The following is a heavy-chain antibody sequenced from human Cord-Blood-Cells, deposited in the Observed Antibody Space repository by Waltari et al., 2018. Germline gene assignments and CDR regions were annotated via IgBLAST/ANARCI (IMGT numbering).Heavy chain of an antibody. J-gene: IGHJ2*01. V-gene: IGHV4-34*01. Sequence: QVQLQQWGAGLLKPSETLSLTCAVYGGSFSGYYWSWIRQPPGKGLEWIGEINQSGSTNHNPSLKRRVTISVDTSKNQFSLKLSSVTAADTAVYYCARGLIVVVPAAASRSGWYFDLWGRGTLVTVSS. CDR1: GGSFSGYY. CDR3: ARGLIVVVPAAASRSGWYFDL. CDR2: INQSGST. D-gene: IGHD2-2*01.